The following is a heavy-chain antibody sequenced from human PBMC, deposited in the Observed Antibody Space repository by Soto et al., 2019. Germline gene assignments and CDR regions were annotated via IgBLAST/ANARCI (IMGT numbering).Heavy chain of an antibody. CDR3: ARVYSSSWSHWFDP. D-gene: IGHD6-13*01. V-gene: IGHV3-23*01. CDR2: ITDGGGST. CDR1: GFTFTNVA. Sequence: AGGSLRLSCVASGFTFTNVAMTWVRQAPGKGLEWVSSITDGGGSTDYADSVKGRFTISRDNAKNSLYLQMNSLRAEDTAVYYCARVYSSSWSHWFDPWGQGTLVTVSS. J-gene: IGHJ5*02.